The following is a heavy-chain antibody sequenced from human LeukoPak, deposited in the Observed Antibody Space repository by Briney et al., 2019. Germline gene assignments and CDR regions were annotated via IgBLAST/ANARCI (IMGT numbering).Heavy chain of an antibody. CDR3: ARGIAVAGTVPYGMDV. D-gene: IGHD6-19*01. CDR1: GGSFSGYY. CDR2: INHSGST. V-gene: IGHV4-34*01. J-gene: IGHJ6*02. Sequence: PSETLSLTCAVYGGSFSGYYWSWIRQPPGKGLEWIGEINHSGSTNYNPSLKSRVTISVDTSKNQFSLKLSSVTAADTAVYYCARGIAVAGTVPYGMDVWGHGTTVTVSS.